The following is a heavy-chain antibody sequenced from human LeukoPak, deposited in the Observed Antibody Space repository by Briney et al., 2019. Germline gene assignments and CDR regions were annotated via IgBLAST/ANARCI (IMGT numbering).Heavy chain of an antibody. CDR3: ARGAAVAGVRGYYYYYYYMDV. CDR2: ISSSSSYI. Sequence: SGGSLRLSCAASGFTFSSYSMNWLRQAPGKGLEWVSSISSSSSYIYYADSVKGRFTISRDNAKNSLYLQMNSLRAEDTAVYYCARGAAVAGVRGYYYYYYYMDVWGKGTTVTVSS. CDR1: GFTFSSYS. V-gene: IGHV3-21*01. D-gene: IGHD6-19*01. J-gene: IGHJ6*03.